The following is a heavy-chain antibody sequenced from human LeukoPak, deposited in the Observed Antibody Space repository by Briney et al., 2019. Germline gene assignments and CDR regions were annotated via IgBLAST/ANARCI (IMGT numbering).Heavy chain of an antibody. CDR1: GYTFTGYY. V-gene: IGHV1-2*02. CDR3: AREDIVVVPAADRIPTNWFDT. CDR2: INPNSGGT. J-gene: IGHJ5*02. Sequence: SVKVSCKASGYTFTGYYMHWVRHAPGQGLELMGWINPNSGGTKYQGRVTMTRDKSISTAYMELSRLRSDDTAVYYCAREDIVVVPAADRIPTNWFDTWGQGTLVTVSS. D-gene: IGHD2-2*01.